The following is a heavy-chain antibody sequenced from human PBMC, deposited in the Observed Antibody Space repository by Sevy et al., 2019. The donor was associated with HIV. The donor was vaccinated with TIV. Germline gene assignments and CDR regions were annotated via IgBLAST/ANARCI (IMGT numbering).Heavy chain of an antibody. Sequence: GGSLRLSCKGSGYSFTSYWIGWVRQMPGKGLEWMGIIYPGDSDTRESPSFQGQVTISADKSISTAYLQWSSLKASDTAMYYCARRGSSWYDAFDIWGQGTMVTVSS. CDR1: GYSFTSYW. J-gene: IGHJ3*02. V-gene: IGHV5-51*01. D-gene: IGHD6-13*01. CDR2: IYPGDSDT. CDR3: ARRGSSWYDAFDI.